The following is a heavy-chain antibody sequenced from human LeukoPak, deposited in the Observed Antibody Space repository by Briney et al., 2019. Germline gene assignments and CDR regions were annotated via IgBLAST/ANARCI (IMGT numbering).Heavy chain of an antibody. V-gene: IGHV4-59*01. CDR3: ARIMYSSSWYPSYFDY. CDR2: IYYSGST. Sequence: SETLSLTCTVSGGSISSYYWSWIRQPPGKGLEWIGYIYYSGSTNYNPSLKSRVTISVDTFKNQFSLKLSSVTAADTAVYYCARIMYSSSWYPSYFDYWGQGTLVTVSS. J-gene: IGHJ4*02. D-gene: IGHD6-13*01. CDR1: GGSISSYY.